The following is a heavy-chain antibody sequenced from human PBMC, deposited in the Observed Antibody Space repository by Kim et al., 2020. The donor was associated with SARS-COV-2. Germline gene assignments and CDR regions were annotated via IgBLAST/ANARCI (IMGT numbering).Heavy chain of an antibody. V-gene: IGHV3-23*01. CDR1: GFTFSSYA. CDR2: ISGSGGST. Sequence: GGSLRLSCAASGFTFSSYAMSWVRQAPGKGLEWVSAISGSGGSTYYAYSVKGRFTISRDKSKTTLYLQMNSLSADDTAVYYCAKGPSELGFITMIVVGITGVAFDIWGQGTMVTVSS. D-gene: IGHD3-22*01. CDR3: AKGPSELGFITMIVVGITGVAFDI. J-gene: IGHJ3*02.